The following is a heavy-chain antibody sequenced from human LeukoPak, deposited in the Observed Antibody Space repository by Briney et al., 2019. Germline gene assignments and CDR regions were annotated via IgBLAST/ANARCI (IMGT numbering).Heavy chain of an antibody. Sequence: SETLSLTCTVSGGSISSYYWSWLRQPPGKGLEWIGYIYYSGSTNYNPSLKSRVTISVDTSKNQFSLKLSSVTAADTAVYYCARGPRRHYYDSSGPYYYYYYYMDVWGKGTTVTVSS. D-gene: IGHD3-22*01. CDR3: ARGPRRHYYDSSGPYYYYYYYMDV. J-gene: IGHJ6*03. CDR1: GGSISSYY. V-gene: IGHV4-59*08. CDR2: IYYSGST.